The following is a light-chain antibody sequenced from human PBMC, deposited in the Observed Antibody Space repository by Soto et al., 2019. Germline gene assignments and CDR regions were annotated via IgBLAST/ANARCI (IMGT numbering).Light chain of an antibody. V-gene: IGKV3-20*01. CDR3: QQYGSPIT. CDR2: GAS. CDR1: QSVSSSY. J-gene: IGKJ5*01. Sequence: EIVLTQSPGTLSLSPGERATLSCRASQSVSSSYLAWYQQKPGQAPRLLIYGASSRATGIPDRFSGSGSGTDFTLTISRLEPEDFGVYYCQQYGSPITFGQGTRMEIK.